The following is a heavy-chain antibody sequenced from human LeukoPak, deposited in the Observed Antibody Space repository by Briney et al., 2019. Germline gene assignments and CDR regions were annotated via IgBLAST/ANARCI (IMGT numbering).Heavy chain of an antibody. CDR2: INHSGST. D-gene: IGHD3-16*02. CDR1: GGSFSGYY. J-gene: IGHJ4*02. V-gene: IGHV4-34*01. CDR3: ARGRNDYVWGSYRHYFDY. Sequence: SETLSLTCAVYGGSFSGYYWSWIRQPPGKGLEWIGEINHSGSTNYNPSLKSRVTISVYTSENQFSLKLSSLTAADTAVCYCARGRNDYVWGSYRHYFDYWGQGTLVTVSS.